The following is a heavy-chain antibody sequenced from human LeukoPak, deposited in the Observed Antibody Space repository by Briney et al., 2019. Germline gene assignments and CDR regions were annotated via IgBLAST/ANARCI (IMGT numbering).Heavy chain of an antibody. CDR3: ARGRGAGAEYFDC. CDR2: IKQDGSEK. CDR1: KFTFSNFW. J-gene: IGHJ4*02. Sequence: GGSLRLSCAASKFTFSNFWMTWVRQTPGKGLEWVANIKQDGSEKYYVDSVESRFTISRDNAKNSLYLQMDSLRAEDTALYYCARGRGAGAEYFDCWGQGTLVTVSS. V-gene: IGHV3-7*01. D-gene: IGHD1-26*01.